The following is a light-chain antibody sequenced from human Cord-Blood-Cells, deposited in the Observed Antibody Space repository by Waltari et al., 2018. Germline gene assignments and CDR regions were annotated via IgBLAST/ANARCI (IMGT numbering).Light chain of an antibody. V-gene: IGLV2-14*01. CDR2: DVS. CDR1: SSAVGGYNY. CDR3: SSYTSSSTYV. J-gene: IGLJ1*01. Sequence: QSALTQPASVSGSPGQSITISCTGTSSAVGGYNYFSWYQQHPGKAPTLMIYDVSNRPSGVSNRFSGSKSGNTASLTISGLQAEDEADYYCSSYTSSSTYVFGTGTKVTVL.